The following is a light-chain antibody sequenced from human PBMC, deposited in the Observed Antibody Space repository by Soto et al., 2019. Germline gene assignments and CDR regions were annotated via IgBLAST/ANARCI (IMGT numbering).Light chain of an antibody. J-gene: IGKJ1*01. V-gene: IGKV3-20*01. CDR2: GTS. Sequence: EIVLTQSPGXXXLSPGERAXXXXXASQSXSSSYLAWYQQKPGQAPRLLIYGTSSRATAIPDRFSGSGSGTDFTLTISRLEPEDFAVYYCQQYGSSSWTFGQGTKVEIK. CDR1: QSXSSSY. CDR3: QQYGSSSWT.